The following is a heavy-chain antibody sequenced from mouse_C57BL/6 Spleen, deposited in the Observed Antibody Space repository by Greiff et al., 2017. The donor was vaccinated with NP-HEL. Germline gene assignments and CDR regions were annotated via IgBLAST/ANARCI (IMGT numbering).Heavy chain of an antibody. Sequence: EVKLVESGGDLVKPGGSLKLSCAASGFTFSSYGMSWVRQTPDKRLEWVATISSGGSYTYYPDSVKGRFTISRDNAKNTLYLQMSSLKSEDTAMYYCARAPKGFAYWGQGTLVTVSA. CDR2: ISSGGSYT. CDR3: ARAPKGFAY. V-gene: IGHV5-6*01. CDR1: GFTFSSYG. J-gene: IGHJ3*01.